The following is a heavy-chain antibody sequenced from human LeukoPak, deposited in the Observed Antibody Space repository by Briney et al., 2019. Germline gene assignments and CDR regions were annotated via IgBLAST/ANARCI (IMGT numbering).Heavy chain of an antibody. D-gene: IGHD3-10*01. J-gene: IGHJ4*02. CDR1: GFTFSDYY. CDR3: ARVTAQLWFGELFDY. V-gene: IGHV3-11*01. CDR2: ISSSGSTI. Sequence: GGSLRLSCVASGFTFSDYYMSWIRQAPGKGLEWVSYISSSGSTIYYADSVKGRFTISRDNAKNSLYLQMNCLRAEDTAVYYCARVTAQLWFGELFDYWGQGTLVTVSS.